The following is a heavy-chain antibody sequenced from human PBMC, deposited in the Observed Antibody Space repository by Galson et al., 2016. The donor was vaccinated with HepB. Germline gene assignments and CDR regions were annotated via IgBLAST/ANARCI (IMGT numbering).Heavy chain of an antibody. CDR3: ATDVLGLFDY. V-gene: IGHV1-69*06. Sequence: SVKVSCKASGGSFRXLAIXXVRQAPGQGLEXXXGIVPIFDAPDYARKFQGRVTITADTSTSTAYMELDSLTSEDTXXYFCATDVLGLFDYWGQGTLVTVSS. CDR2: IVPIFDAP. CDR1: GGSFRXLA. D-gene: IGHD3-16*01. J-gene: IGHJ4*02.